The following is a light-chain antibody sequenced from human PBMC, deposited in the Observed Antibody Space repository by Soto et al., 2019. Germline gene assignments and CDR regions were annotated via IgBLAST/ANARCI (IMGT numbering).Light chain of an antibody. CDR1: QSISSY. J-gene: IGKJ1*01. Sequence: DSQITYARSSLSACVRSRVTISCLASQSISSYLNWYQQKPGKAPKLLIYAASSLQSGVPSRFSGSGSGTDFTLTISSLQPEDFATYYCQQSYSTPWTFGQGTKVDIK. V-gene: IGKV1-39*01. CDR2: AAS. CDR3: QQSYSTPWT.